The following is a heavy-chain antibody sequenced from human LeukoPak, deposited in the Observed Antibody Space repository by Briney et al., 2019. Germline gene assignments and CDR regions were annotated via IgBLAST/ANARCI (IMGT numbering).Heavy chain of an antibody. Sequence: PGRPLRLSCAASGFTFSTYAMHWVRQAPGKGLEWVAVISYDGSNKYYADSVKGRFTISRDNSKNTLYLQMNSLRAEDTAVYYCARDPAMYYYDSSPPDYWGQGTLVTVSS. J-gene: IGHJ4*02. V-gene: IGHV3-30-3*01. CDR2: ISYDGSNK. CDR1: GFTFSTYA. D-gene: IGHD3-22*01. CDR3: ARDPAMYYYDSSPPDY.